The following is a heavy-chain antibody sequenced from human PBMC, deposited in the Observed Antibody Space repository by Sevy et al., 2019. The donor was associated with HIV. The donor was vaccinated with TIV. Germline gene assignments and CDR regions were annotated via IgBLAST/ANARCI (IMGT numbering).Heavy chain of an antibody. D-gene: IGHD2-21*01. CDR2: IGGSADYT. Sequence: GGSLRLSCVTSGFTFNSYAMSWVRQTPGKGLEWVSAIGGSADYTYYADSVKGRFTISRDNSKNTVYLQMNGLRAEDTAVYYCAKEVSKHSDSDYWGQGTLVTVSS. CDR1: GFTFNSYA. V-gene: IGHV3-23*01. CDR3: AKEVSKHSDSDY. J-gene: IGHJ4*02.